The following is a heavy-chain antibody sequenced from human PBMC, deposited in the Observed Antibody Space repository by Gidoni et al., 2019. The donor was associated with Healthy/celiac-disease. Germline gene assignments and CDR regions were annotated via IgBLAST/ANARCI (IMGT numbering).Heavy chain of an antibody. CDR2: IIPIVGTE. V-gene: IGHV1-69*01. J-gene: IGHJ2*01. CDR3: ARPTTVTTDWYFDL. D-gene: IGHD4-17*01. Sequence: QVQLVQSGAEVKKPGSSVKVSCKASGGTFSSYAISWVRQAPGQGLEWMGGIIPIVGTENDAQKFQGRVTITADESTSTAYMELSSRRSEDTAVYYCARPTTVTTDWYFDLWGRGTLVTVSS. CDR1: GGTFSSYA.